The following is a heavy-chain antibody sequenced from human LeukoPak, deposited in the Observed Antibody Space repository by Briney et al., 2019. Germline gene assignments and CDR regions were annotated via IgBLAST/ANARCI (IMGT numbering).Heavy chain of an antibody. D-gene: IGHD3-10*01. J-gene: IGHJ4*02. CDR3: AKGDTVFRGGPDY. CDR1: GFTFSNFV. V-gene: IGHV3-23*01. Sequence: GGSLRLSCAASGFTFSNFVMNWVRQAPGKGLQWVSTICAGGVNTFYADSVKGRFTIPRDDSQNTLYLQLNSLRAEDTAFYYCAKGDTVFRGGPDYWGQGTLVTVSS. CDR2: ICAGGVNT.